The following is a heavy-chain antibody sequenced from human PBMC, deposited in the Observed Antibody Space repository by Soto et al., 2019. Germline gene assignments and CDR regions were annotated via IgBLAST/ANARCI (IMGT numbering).Heavy chain of an antibody. D-gene: IGHD6-13*01. CDR1: GFTFSSYS. CDR2: ISGGGGIT. CDR3: AKRIAASGARGFDY. V-gene: IGHV3-23*01. Sequence: EVQLLESGGGLVQPGGSLRLSCAASGFTFSSYSMSWVRQAPGKGLEWLAGISGGGGITYYADSVKGRFTISRDNSKDTLYLQMNSLRAEDTAEYYCAKRIAASGARGFDYWGQGTLVTVSS. J-gene: IGHJ4*02.